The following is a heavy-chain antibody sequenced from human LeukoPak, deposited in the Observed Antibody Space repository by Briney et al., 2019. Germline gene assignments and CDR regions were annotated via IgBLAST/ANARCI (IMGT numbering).Heavy chain of an antibody. D-gene: IGHD6-19*01. J-gene: IGHJ4*02. Sequence: ASVKVSCKTSGYTFTSYGISWVRQAPGQGLEWMGWISGYNANTNYAQKLQGRVTMTTDTSTSTVYMELRSLRSDDTAVYYCARPRVAGSFDYWGQGTLVTVS. V-gene: IGHV1-18*01. CDR1: GYTFTSYG. CDR2: ISGYNANT. CDR3: ARPRVAGSFDY.